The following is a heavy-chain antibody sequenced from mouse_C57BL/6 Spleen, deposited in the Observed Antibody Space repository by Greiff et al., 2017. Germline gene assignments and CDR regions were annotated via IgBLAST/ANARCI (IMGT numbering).Heavy chain of an antibody. D-gene: IGHD2-2*01. CDR2: IDPENGDT. Sequence: VQLKESGAELVRPGASVKLSCTASGFNIKDDYMHWVKQRPEQGLEWIGWIDPENGDTEYASKFQGKATITADTSSNTAYLQLSSLTSEDTAVXYCTTGWLRGRYYWGEGTSVSASS. CDR1: GFNIKDDY. CDR3: TTGWLRGRYY. V-gene: IGHV14-4*01. J-gene: IGHJ4*01.